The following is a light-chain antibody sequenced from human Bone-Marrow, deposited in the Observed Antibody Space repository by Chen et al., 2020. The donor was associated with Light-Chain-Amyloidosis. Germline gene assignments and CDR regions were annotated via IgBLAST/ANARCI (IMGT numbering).Light chain of an antibody. J-gene: IGLJ2*01. CDR3: QSADSSGTYEVI. CDR1: DLPTKY. Sequence: SYELTQPPSVSVPPGQTARITCSGDDLPTKYAYWYQQKPGQAPVLVIHRDTERPSGISERFSGSSSGTTATLTISGVQAEDEADYHCQSADSSGTYEVIFGGGTKLTGL. V-gene: IGLV3-25*03. CDR2: RDT.